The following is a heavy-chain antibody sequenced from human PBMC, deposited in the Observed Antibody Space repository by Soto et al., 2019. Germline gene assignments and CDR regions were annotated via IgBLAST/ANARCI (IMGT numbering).Heavy chain of an antibody. J-gene: IGHJ6*02. Sequence: QVQLQESGPGLVKPSETLSLTCTVSGGSISSYYWSWIRQPPGKGLEWIGYIYYSGSTNYNPSLQCRLTISVDTSKNQFSLKLSSVTAADTAVYYCARYGPSFYDFWSGYSDDVWGQGTTVTVSS. CDR3: ARYGPSFYDFWSGYSDDV. D-gene: IGHD3-3*01. CDR2: IYYSGST. CDR1: GGSISSYY. V-gene: IGHV4-59*01.